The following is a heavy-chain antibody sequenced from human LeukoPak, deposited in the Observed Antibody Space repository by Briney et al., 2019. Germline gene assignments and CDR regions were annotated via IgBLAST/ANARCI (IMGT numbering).Heavy chain of an antibody. D-gene: IGHD5-18*01. V-gene: IGHV4-39*07. CDR1: GGSISSSSYY. CDR2: INHSGST. CDR3: ARAVGYSYGMNDY. Sequence: SETLSLTCTVSGGSISSSSYYWSWTRQPPGKGLEWFGEINHSGSTNYNPSLKSRVPISVDTSKNQFSLKLSSVTTADTAVYYCARAVGYSYGMNDYWGQGTLVTVSS. J-gene: IGHJ4*02.